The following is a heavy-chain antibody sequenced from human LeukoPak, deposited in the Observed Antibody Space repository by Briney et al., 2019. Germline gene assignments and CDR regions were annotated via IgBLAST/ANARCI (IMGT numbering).Heavy chain of an antibody. CDR3: ATQYYYDSSGYYPDDAFDI. Sequence: SETLSLTCTVSGGSISSYYWSWIRQPPGKGLEWMRYIYYSGSTNYNPSLKSRVTISVDTSKNQFSLKLSSVTAADTAVYYCATQYYYDSSGYYPDDAFDIWGQGTMVTVSS. J-gene: IGHJ3*02. D-gene: IGHD3-22*01. CDR2: IYYSGST. V-gene: IGHV4-59*01. CDR1: GGSISSYY.